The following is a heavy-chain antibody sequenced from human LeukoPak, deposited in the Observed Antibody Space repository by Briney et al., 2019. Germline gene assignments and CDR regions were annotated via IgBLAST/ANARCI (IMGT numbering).Heavy chain of an antibody. CDR2: ISPYNGNT. D-gene: IGHD3-22*01. Sequence: GASXKVSCKASGYTFTTYGISWVRQAPGQGLAWMGWISPYNGNTIYAHNLQGRVTMTTDTSTSTAYMELRSLTSDDTAVYYCARDPGIYYYDSSGRFDYWGQGTLVTVSS. CDR3: ARDPGIYYYDSSGRFDY. CDR1: GYTFTTYG. V-gene: IGHV1-18*01. J-gene: IGHJ4*02.